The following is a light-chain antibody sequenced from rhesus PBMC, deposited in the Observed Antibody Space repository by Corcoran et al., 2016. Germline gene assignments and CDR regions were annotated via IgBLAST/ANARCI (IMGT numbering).Light chain of an antibody. CDR3: QRGYNTPPWT. CDR2: AAS. V-gene: IGKV1-18*01. CDR1: QGINSW. J-gene: IGKJ1*01. Sequence: DIQMTQSPSSLSASVGDKVTITRRASQGINSWFAWYQQKPGKAPKVLILAASSLQSGVPSRFRGSRSGPDYTLTISSLQPEDFATYYCQRGYNTPPWTFGQGTKVEIK.